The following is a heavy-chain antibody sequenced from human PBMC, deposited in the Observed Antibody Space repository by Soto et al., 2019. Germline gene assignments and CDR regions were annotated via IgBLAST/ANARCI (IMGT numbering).Heavy chain of an antibody. CDR1: GYSFAGYW. D-gene: IGHD3-22*01. J-gene: IGHJ4*02. CDR3: ARQIYDSDTGPNFQYYFDS. V-gene: IGHV5-10-1*01. CDR2: IDPSDSQT. Sequence: GESLKISCKGSGYSFAGYWITWVRQKPGKGLEWMGRIDPSDSQTYCSPSFRGHVTISVTKSITTVFLQWSSLRASDTAMYYCARQIYDSDTGPNFQYYFDSWGQGTPVTVSS.